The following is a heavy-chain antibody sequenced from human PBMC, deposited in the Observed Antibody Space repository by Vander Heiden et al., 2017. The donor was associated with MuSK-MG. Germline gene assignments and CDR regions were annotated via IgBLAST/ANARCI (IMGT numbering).Heavy chain of an antibody. CDR1: GYTFTSYD. D-gene: IGHD3-3*01. CDR2: MNPNSGNT. Sequence: QVQLVQSGAEVKKPGAPVKVSCKASGYTFTSYDINWVRQATGQGLEWMGWMNPNSGNTGYAQKFQGRVTMTRNTSISTAYMELSSLRSEDTAVYYCARRGRHYDFWSGYLYYFDYWGQGTLVTVSS. CDR3: ARRGRHYDFWSGYLYYFDY. V-gene: IGHV1-8*02. J-gene: IGHJ4*02.